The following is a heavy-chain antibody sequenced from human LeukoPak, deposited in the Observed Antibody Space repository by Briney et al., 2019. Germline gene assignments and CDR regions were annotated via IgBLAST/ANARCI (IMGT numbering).Heavy chain of an antibody. V-gene: IGHV4-59*01. Sequence: SETLSLTCTVSGGSISSYYWSWIRQPPGKGLEWIGYIYYSGSTDYNPSLKSRVTISEDTSKNQFSLKLSSVTAADTAVYYCARDRRDFDCWGQGTLVTVSS. CDR1: GGSISSYY. CDR3: ARDRRDFDC. J-gene: IGHJ4*02. CDR2: IYYSGST.